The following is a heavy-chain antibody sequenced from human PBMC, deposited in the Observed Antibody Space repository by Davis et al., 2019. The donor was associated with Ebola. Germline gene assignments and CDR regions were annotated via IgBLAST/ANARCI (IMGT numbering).Heavy chain of an antibody. CDR1: GDGSISSSNDY. J-gene: IGHJ4*02. CDR3: ARGNGYYTRDFDY. V-gene: IGHV4-39*07. Sequence: GSLRLSCTVSGDGSISSSNDYWGWIRQPPGKGLEWIGEINHSGSTNYNPSLKSRVTISVDTSKNQFSLKLSSVTAADTAVYYCARGNGYYTRDFDYWGQGTLVTVSS. D-gene: IGHD3-3*01. CDR2: INHSGST.